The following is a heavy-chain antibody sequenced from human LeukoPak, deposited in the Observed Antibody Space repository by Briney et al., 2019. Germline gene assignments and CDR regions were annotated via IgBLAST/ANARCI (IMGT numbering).Heavy chain of an antibody. CDR2: IYYSGST. CDR3: AREGSAGEFDY. J-gene: IGHJ4*02. Sequence: SQTLSLTCTVSGGSISSYYWSWIRQPAGKGLEWIGYIYYSGSTNYNPSLKSRVTISVDTSKNQFSLKLSSVTAADTAVYYCAREGSAGEFDYWGQGTLVTVSS. V-gene: IGHV4-59*01. CDR1: GGSISSYY. D-gene: IGHD6-13*01.